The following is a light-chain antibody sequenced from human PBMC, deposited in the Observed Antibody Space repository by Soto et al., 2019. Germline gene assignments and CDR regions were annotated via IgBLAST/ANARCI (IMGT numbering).Light chain of an antibody. V-gene: IGLV4-69*01. J-gene: IGLJ2*01. CDR2: IYTDGSH. CDR1: GGHSSDA. CDR3: QTWGTGIRV. Sequence: QLVLTQSPSASASLGASVKLTCTLSGGHSSDAIAWLQQQPEKGRRYLMRIYTDGSHRKGDGIPDRFSGSISGAERYLTISSRPSEDEADYYCQTWGTGIRVFGGGTKLTVL.